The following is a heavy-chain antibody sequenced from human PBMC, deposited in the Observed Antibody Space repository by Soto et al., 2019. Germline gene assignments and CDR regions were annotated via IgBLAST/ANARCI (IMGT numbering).Heavy chain of an antibody. CDR3: AHSPRPRAYNWFDN. V-gene: IGHV2-5*01. Sequence: QITLKETGPTLVKPTQTLTLTCTFSGFSLSTSGVGVGWIRQPPGKALEWLALIFWYDDKRYSPPLKTRLTTTKDTSNNQVVLTMTHMDPVHTATYYCAHSPRPRAYNWFDNWGQGTLVTVSS. J-gene: IGHJ5*02. CDR2: IFWYDDK. CDR1: GFSLSTSGVG.